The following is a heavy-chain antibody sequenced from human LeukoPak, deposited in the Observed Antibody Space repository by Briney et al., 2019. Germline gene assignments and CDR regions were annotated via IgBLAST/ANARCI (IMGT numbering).Heavy chain of an antibody. Sequence: PSETLSLTCTVSGGSMSSYYWSWIRQTPGKGPEWIGYIYYSGTTNYNPSLKSRVTISIDTSKNQFSLRVTSVTAADTAVYYCARRDSSVWYLDYWGQGTLVSVSS. D-gene: IGHD6-19*01. V-gene: IGHV4-59*08. CDR3: ARRDSSVWYLDY. CDR1: GGSMSSYY. CDR2: IYYSGTT. J-gene: IGHJ4*02.